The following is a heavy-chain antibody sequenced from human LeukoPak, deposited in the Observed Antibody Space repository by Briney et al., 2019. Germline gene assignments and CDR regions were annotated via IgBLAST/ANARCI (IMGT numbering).Heavy chain of an antibody. CDR2: INPNSGGT. D-gene: IGHD5-12*01. CDR3: ASPFMYSGYPSKYYYYGMDV. Sequence: GASVKVSCKASGYTFTGYYMHWVRQAPGQGLEWMGWINPNSGGTNYAQKFQGRVTMTRDTSISTAYMELSRLRSDDTAVYYCASPFMYSGYPSKYYYYGMDVWGQGTTVTVSS. CDR1: GYTFTGYY. V-gene: IGHV1-2*02. J-gene: IGHJ6*02.